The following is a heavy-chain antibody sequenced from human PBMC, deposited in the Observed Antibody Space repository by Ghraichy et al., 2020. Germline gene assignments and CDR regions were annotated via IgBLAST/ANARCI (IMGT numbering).Heavy chain of an antibody. D-gene: IGHD3-22*01. J-gene: IGHJ4*02. Sequence: SQTLSLTCTVSGGSISSYYWSWIRQPPGKGLEWIGYIYYSGSTNYNPSLKSRVTISVDTSKNQFSLKLSSVTAAYTAVYYCARHATYYDSSGYSFDYWGQGTLVTVSS. CDR1: GGSISSYY. CDR3: ARHATYYDSSGYSFDY. CDR2: IYYSGST. V-gene: IGHV4-59*08.